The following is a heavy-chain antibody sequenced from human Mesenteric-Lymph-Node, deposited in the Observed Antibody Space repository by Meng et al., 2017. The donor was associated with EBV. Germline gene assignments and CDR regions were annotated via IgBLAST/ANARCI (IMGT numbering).Heavy chain of an antibody. J-gene: IGHJ4*02. CDR3: VSYDYGDYVAFDS. D-gene: IGHD4-17*01. CDR1: GGSISSGSYY. Sequence: QLQLAESGPGLVKPSEXLSLTCAVSGGSISSGSYYWGWIRQPPGKGLEWIGNIYYRGSTYYNPSLRSRVTISVDTSKNQFTLKLTSVTAADTAVYYCVSYDYGDYVAFDSWGQGTLVTVSS. V-gene: IGHV4-39*01. CDR2: IYYRGST.